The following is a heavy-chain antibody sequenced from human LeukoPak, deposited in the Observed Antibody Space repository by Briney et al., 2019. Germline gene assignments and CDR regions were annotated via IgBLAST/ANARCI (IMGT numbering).Heavy chain of an antibody. J-gene: IGHJ1*01. CDR1: GFTFSSYA. V-gene: IGHV3-23*01. Sequence: GGYLRLSCAASGFTFSSYAMSWVRQAPGKGLEWVSAISGSGGSTYYADSVKGRFTISRDNSKNTLYLQMNSLRAEDTAVYYCAKDSMIVVVAFQHWGQGTLVTVSS. CDR3: AKDSMIVVVAFQH. D-gene: IGHD3-22*01. CDR2: ISGSGGST.